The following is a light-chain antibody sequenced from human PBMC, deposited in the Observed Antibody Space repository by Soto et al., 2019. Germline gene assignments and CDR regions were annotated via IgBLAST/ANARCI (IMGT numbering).Light chain of an antibody. CDR1: SSDFGSYNR. J-gene: IGLJ1*01. CDR2: EVS. Sequence: QSALTQPPSVSGSPGQSVTISCTGTSSDFGSYNRVSWYQRPPGTGPKLMIYEVSNRPSGVPDRFSGSKSGNMASLTISGLQAEDEAEYYCSLYTSDSTYVFGTGTKLTVL. CDR3: SLYTSDSTYV. V-gene: IGLV2-18*01.